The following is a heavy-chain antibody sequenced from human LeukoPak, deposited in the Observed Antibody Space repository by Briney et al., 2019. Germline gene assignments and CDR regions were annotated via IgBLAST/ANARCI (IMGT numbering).Heavy chain of an antibody. CDR1: GFTVSSNY. V-gene: IGHV3-7*03. Sequence: GGSLRLSCAASGFTVSSNYMSWARQAPGKGLEWVASINHNGNVNYYVDSVKGRFTISRDNAKNSLYLQMSNLRAEDTAVYFCAWGGGLDVWGQGATVTVSS. CDR3: AWGGGLDV. J-gene: IGHJ6*02. CDR2: INHNGNVN. D-gene: IGHD3-16*01.